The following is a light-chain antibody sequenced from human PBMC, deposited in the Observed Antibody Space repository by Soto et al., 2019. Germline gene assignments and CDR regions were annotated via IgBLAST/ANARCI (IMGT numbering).Light chain of an antibody. CDR1: QSVSSSY. Sequence: EIVLTQSPGTLFLSPGERATLSCRASQSVSSSYLAWYQQKPGQAPRLLIYGASSRATGIPDRFSGSGSGTDFTLTISRLEPEDFAVYYCQQYGSPSITFGQGTRLEIK. V-gene: IGKV3-20*01. CDR3: QQYGSPSIT. J-gene: IGKJ5*01. CDR2: GAS.